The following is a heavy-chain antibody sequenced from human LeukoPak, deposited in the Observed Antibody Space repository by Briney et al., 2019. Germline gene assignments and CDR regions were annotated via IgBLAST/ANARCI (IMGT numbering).Heavy chain of an antibody. CDR3: ARQGSGILWRGYGMDV. Sequence: SQTLSLTCTVSGGSISSGGYYWSWIRQHPGKGLEWIEYIYYSGSTYYNPSLKSRVTISVDTSKNQFSLKLSSVTAADTAVYYCARQGSGILWRGYGMDVWGKGTTVTVSS. CDR2: IYYSGST. CDR1: GGSISSGGYY. D-gene: IGHD3-10*01. V-gene: IGHV4-31*03. J-gene: IGHJ6*04.